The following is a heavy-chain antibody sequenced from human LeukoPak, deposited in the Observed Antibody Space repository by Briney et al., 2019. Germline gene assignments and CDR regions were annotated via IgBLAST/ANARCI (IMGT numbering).Heavy chain of an antibody. CDR3: ASLIAVAGTYEPYYFDY. CDR2: ISAYNGNT. CDR1: GYTFTSYG. D-gene: IGHD6-19*01. J-gene: IGHJ4*02. V-gene: IGHV1-18*01. Sequence: ASLKVSCKASGYTFTSYGISWVRQAPGQGLEWMGWISAYNGNTNYAQKLQGRVTMTTDTSTSTAYMELRSLRSDDTAVYYCASLIAVAGTYEPYYFDYWGQGTLVTVSS.